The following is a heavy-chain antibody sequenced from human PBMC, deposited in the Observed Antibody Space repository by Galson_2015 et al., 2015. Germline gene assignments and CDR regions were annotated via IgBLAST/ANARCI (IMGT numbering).Heavy chain of an antibody. CDR2: IYWNDDK. J-gene: IGHJ4*02. V-gene: IGHV2-5*01. CDR1: GFSLSTSGVG. Sequence: PALVKPTQTLTLTCTFSGFSLSTSGVGVGWIRQPPGKALEWLALIYWNDDKRYSTSLRSRLTITKDTSKSQVVLTMTNMDPVDTGTYYCAYSPLKLAQFDYWGQGTLVTVSS. CDR3: AYSPLKLAQFDY. D-gene: IGHD6-6*01.